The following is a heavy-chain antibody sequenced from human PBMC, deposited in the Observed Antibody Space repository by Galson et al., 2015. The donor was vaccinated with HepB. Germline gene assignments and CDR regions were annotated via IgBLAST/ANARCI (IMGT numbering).Heavy chain of an antibody. CDR1: GYTFTSYG. CDR3: ARDSSGWPHKGYFDY. D-gene: IGHD6-19*01. J-gene: IGHJ4*02. Sequence: SVKVSCKASGYTFTSYGISWVRPAPGQGLEWMGWISAYNGNTNYAQKLQGRVTMTTDTSTSTAYMELRSLRSDDTAVYYCARDSSGWPHKGYFDYWGQGTLVTVSS. CDR2: ISAYNGNT. V-gene: IGHV1-18*01.